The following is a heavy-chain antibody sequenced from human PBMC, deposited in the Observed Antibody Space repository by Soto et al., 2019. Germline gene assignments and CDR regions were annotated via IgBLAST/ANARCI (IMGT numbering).Heavy chain of an antibody. CDR2: IVSIFGTA. J-gene: IGHJ1*01. D-gene: IGHD2-15*01. CDR3: ASKLLGYCTGCSRYQTWDS. V-gene: IGHV1-69*01. Sequence: QVHLVQSGAEVKKPGSSVKVSCKASGGTFSNLAISWVRQSPGQGLEWMGGIVSIFGTAKNAQKFQDRVTITADESTGTANMELSSLRSEDTAVYYWASKLLGYCTGCSRYQTWDSWGQGTLVTVSS. CDR1: GGTFSNLA.